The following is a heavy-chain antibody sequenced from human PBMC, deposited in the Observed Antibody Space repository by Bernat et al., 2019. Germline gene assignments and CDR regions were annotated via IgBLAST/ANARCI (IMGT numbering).Heavy chain of an antibody. J-gene: IGHJ4*02. V-gene: IGHV3-30*03. CDR2: ISYDGSNK. D-gene: IGHD6-19*01. CDR3: AMSHLAPGWLVWTDYFDY. CDR1: GFTFSSYG. Sequence: QVQLVESGGGVVQPGRSLRLSCAASGFTFSSYGMHWVRQAPGKGLEWVAVISYDGSNKYYADSVKGRFTISRDNSKNTLYLQMNSLRAEDTAVYYCAMSHLAPGWLVWTDYFDYWGQGTLVTVSS.